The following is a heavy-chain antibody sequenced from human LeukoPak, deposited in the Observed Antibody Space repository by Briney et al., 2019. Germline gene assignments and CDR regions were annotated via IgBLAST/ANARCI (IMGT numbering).Heavy chain of an antibody. CDR1: GFTFSSYG. CDR2: IGEDGSEK. CDR3: VRDPTRAECRSGSCYLDY. J-gene: IGHJ4*02. V-gene: IGHV3-7*03. Sequence: GGSLRLSCAASGFTFSSYGMHWVRQAPGKGLEWVANIGEDGSEKYHVDSVRGRFTISRDNAKNSLYLQMNSLRAEDTAVYYCVRDPTRAECRSGSCYLDYWGQGALVSVSS. D-gene: IGHD2-15*01.